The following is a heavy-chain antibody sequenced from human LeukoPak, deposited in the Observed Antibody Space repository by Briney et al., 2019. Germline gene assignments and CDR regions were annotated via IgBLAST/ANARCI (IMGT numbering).Heavy chain of an antibody. CDR2: INQDGGEK. J-gene: IGHJ4*02. V-gene: IGHV3-7*03. D-gene: IGHD2-2*01. Sequence: GGSLRLSCAASGFTFSNHWMTWVRQAPGRGLEWVANINQDGGEKYYVDSVKGRFTVSRDNAKNSLFLQMNSLRAEDTAVYYCAKDLLVVVPAANRGHFDYWGQGTLVTVSS. CDR3: AKDLLVVVPAANRGHFDY. CDR1: GFTFSNHW.